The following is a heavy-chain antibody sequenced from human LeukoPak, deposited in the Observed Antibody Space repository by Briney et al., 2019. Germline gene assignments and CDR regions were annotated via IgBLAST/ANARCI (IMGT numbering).Heavy chain of an antibody. V-gene: IGHV1-69*01. CDR3: ARVPPRYCSGGSCSPFDY. CDR1: GGTFSSYA. CDR2: IIPIFGTA. J-gene: IGHJ4*02. D-gene: IGHD2-15*01. Sequence: GSSVKVSCKSSGGTFSSYAIIWVRQAPGQGLEWMGGIIPIFGTANYAQKFQGRVTITADESTSTAYMELSSLRSEDTAVYYCARVPPRYCSGGSCSPFDYWGQGTLVTVSS.